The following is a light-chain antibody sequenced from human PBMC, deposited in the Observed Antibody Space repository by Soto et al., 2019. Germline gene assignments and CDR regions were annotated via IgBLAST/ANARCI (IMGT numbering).Light chain of an antibody. V-gene: IGLV4-69*01. CDR3: HTWGSGIWV. CDR2: INSDGSH. J-gene: IGLJ3*02. CDR1: SGHSSYA. Sequence: QPVLTQSPSASASLGTSVRLTCTLSSGHSSYAIAWHQQQPEKGPRYLMNINSDGSHSKGDGIPDRFSGSSSGAERYLTISSLQSEDEADYYCHTWGSGIWVFGGGTKLTVL.